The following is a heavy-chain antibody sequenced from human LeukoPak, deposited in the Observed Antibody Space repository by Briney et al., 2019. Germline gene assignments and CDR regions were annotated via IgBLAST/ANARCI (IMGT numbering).Heavy chain of an antibody. CDR3: ARDSARFTSIDY. D-gene: IGHD3-3*01. V-gene: IGHV3-7*03. J-gene: IGHJ4*02. CDR1: GFHFTTYW. Sequence: PGGSLRLSCAVSGFHFTTYWMTWVRQAPGKGLEWVANIKQDGSDKNYVDSVKGRFTISRDNAKKLLYLHMNNLRAEDTAVYYCARDSARFTSIDYWGQGTLVTVSS. CDR2: IKQDGSDK.